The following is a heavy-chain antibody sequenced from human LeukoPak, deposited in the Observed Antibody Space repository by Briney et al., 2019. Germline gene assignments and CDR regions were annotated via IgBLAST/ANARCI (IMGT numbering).Heavy chain of an antibody. CDR3: ATRLGKGFDM. CDR2: SHHGGNT. D-gene: IGHD1-26*01. Sequence: WETLSLTCSVSGSSINTNYYWAWIRQTPGTGLEWIGSSHHGGNTYYHPSLHSRLTISIHMSKNQFSLQSYSLTAADTAVYYCATRLGKGFDMGGQGTVVTVSS. J-gene: IGHJ3*02. CDR1: GSSINTNYY. V-gene: IGHV4-38-2*01.